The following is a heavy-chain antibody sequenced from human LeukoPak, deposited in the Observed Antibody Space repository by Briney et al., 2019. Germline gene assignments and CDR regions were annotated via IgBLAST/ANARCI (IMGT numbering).Heavy chain of an antibody. CDR3: ARYYYESSGYYRNFDY. CDR2: ISGSGGRT. CDR1: GFTFSNYA. Sequence: GGSLRLSCAASGFTFSNYAMSWVRQAPGKGLEWVSAISGSGGRTYYADYVKGRFTISRDNAKNSLYLQMNSLRAEDTAVYYCARYYYESSGYYRNFDYWGQGTLVTVSS. J-gene: IGHJ4*02. V-gene: IGHV3-23*01. D-gene: IGHD3-22*01.